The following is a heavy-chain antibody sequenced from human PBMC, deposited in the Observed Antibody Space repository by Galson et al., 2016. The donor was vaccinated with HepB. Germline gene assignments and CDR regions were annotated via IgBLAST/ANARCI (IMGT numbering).Heavy chain of an antibody. CDR1: GDSVSSNSGA. Sequence: CAISGDSVSSNSGAWNWIRQSPSRGLEWLGRTYYRSKYYNDYAVSVKSRITINPDTSKNQFSLQLNSVTPEDTAVYYCARAGGLNENYYFDYWGQGNLVTVSS. J-gene: IGHJ4*02. CDR3: ARAGGLNENYYFDY. CDR2: TYYRSKYYN. V-gene: IGHV6-1*01. D-gene: IGHD1-1*01.